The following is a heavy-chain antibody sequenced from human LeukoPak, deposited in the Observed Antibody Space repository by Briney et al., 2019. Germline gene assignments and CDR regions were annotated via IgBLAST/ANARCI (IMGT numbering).Heavy chain of an antibody. CDR2: IWSDGSIK. V-gene: IGHV3-33*01. CDR3: TSQQYYYDSSAWAEAFDY. Sequence: PGGSLRLSCAASGFTFSNYGMHWVRQAPGKGLEWVAVIWSDGSIKYYSDSVKGRFTISRDNSKSTVYLQMNSLRAEDTAVYYCTSQQYYYDSSAWAEAFDYWGQGTLVTVSS. CDR1: GFTFSNYG. J-gene: IGHJ4*02. D-gene: IGHD3-22*01.